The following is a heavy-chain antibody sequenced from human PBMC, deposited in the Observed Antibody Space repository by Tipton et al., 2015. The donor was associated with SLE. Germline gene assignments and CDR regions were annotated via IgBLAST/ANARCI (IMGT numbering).Heavy chain of an antibody. CDR2: ISTYNGNT. V-gene: IGHV1-18*01. D-gene: IGHD3-22*01. CDR1: GYTFASFG. J-gene: IGHJ4*02. CDR3: AREGGYYDSSGYYAH. Sequence: QSGAEVKKPGASVKVSCKASGYTFASFGVSWVRRAPGQGLEWLGWISTYNGNTNYAQKVQGRVTMTTDTSTSTAYMELRSLTSDDTAVYYCAREGGYYDSSGYYAHWGQGTLVTVSS.